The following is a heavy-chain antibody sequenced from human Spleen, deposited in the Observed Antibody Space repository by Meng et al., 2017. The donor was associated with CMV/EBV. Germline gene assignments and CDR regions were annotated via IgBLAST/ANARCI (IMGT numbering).Heavy chain of an antibody. Sequence: GESLKISCAASGFAFSAYWMHWARQAPGKGLVWVSRTNHDGSDTIYADSVKGRFTISRDNAKNTLYLQMNSLRAEGTAVYYCATSRTFDYWGQGTLVTVSS. CDR2: TNHDGSDT. J-gene: IGHJ4*02. CDR1: GFAFSAYW. V-gene: IGHV3-74*01. CDR3: ATSRTFDY. D-gene: IGHD1-14*01.